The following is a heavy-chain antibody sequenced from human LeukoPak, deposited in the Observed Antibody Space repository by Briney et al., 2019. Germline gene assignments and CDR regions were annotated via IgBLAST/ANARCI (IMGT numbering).Heavy chain of an antibody. CDR1: GYSFTSYW. Sequence: GESLKISCKGSGYSFTSYWIGWVRQMPGKGLEWMGIIYPGDSDTRYSPSFQGQVTISAGKSISTAYLQWSSLKASDTAMYYRARMIAAAGTKGTRPFDYWGQGTLVTVSS. CDR3: ARMIAAAGTKGTRPFDY. CDR2: IYPGDSDT. J-gene: IGHJ4*02. V-gene: IGHV5-51*01. D-gene: IGHD6-13*01.